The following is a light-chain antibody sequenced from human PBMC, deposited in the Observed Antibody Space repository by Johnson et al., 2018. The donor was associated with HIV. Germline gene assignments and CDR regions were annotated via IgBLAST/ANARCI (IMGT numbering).Light chain of an antibody. CDR1: SSNIGNNF. J-gene: IGLJ1*01. Sequence: QSVLTQPPSVSAAPGQKVTISCSGSSSNIGNNFVSCYQQLHGTAPKLLIYDNNKRPSGIPDRFSGSKSGTSATLGITGLQTGDDADYYCGTWDSSLTVAYVFGTGTNVTVL. CDR3: GTWDSSLTVAYV. V-gene: IGLV1-51*01. CDR2: DNN.